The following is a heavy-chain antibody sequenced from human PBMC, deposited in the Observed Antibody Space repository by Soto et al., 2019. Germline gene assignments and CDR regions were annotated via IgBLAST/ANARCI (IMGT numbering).Heavy chain of an antibody. CDR1: GGSISSSSYY. J-gene: IGHJ4*02. CDR2: VYYSGST. CDR3: ARHRGYYDILTGYYTELNFDY. Sequence: ETLSLTCTVSGGSISSSSYYWGWIRQPPGKGLEWIGSVYYSGSTYYNPSLKSRVTISVDTSKNQFSLKLSPVTAADTAVYYCARHRGYYDILTGYYTELNFDYWGQGTLVTVSS. D-gene: IGHD3-9*01. V-gene: IGHV4-39*01.